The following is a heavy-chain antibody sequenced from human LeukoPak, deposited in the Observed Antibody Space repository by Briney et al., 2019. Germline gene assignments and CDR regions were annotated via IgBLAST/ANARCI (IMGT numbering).Heavy chain of an antibody. V-gene: IGHV3-21*01. Sequence: GVSLRLSCAASGFTFSSYSMNWVRQAPGKGLEWVSAISSSSSYIYYADSVKGRFTISRDNAKNSLYLQMNSLRAEDTAVYYCARGQPGVAAAGNLHYWGQGTLVTVSS. CDR3: ARGQPGVAAAGNLHY. CDR2: ISSSSSYI. J-gene: IGHJ4*02. D-gene: IGHD6-13*01. CDR1: GFTFSSYS.